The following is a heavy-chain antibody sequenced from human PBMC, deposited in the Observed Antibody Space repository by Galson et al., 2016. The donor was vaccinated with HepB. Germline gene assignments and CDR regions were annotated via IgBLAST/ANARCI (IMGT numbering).Heavy chain of an antibody. Sequence: SVKVSCKASGGTFSSYIISWVRQAPGQGLEWMGEIITIFGTTNYAQKFQGRVTMTTDTSTTTVHKELRSLRPDDTAIYYCARDWGFLGGVTQNWFDPWGQGTLVTVSS. J-gene: IGHJ5*02. D-gene: IGHD3-16*01. V-gene: IGHV1-69*05. CDR2: IITIFGTT. CDR1: GGTFSSYI. CDR3: ARDWGFLGGVTQNWFDP.